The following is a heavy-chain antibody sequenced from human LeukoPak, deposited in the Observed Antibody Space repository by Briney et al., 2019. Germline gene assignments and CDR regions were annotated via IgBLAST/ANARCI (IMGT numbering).Heavy chain of an antibody. J-gene: IGHJ4*02. Sequence: SETLSLTCAVYVGSFSGYHWSWIRQPPGKGLEWIGEINHSGSTNYNPSLKSRVTISVDTSKNQFSLKLSSVTAADTAVHYCARGTYLHRGSSSSWYDYWGQGSLVTVSS. CDR1: VGSFSGYH. CDR2: INHSGST. CDR3: ARGTYLHRGSSSSWYDY. V-gene: IGHV4-34*01. D-gene: IGHD6-13*01.